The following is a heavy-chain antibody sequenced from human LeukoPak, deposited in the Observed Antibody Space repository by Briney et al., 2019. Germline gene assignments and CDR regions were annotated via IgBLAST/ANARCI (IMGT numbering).Heavy chain of an antibody. D-gene: IGHD2-8*01. Sequence: PGGSLRLSCAASGFIFSSYWMSWVRQAPGKGLEWVSSISSSSNYIYYADSVKGRFTISRDNAKNSLYLQMNSLRAEDTAVYYCASSEGGVHDAFDIWGQGTMVTVSS. CDR1: GFIFSSYW. CDR2: ISSSSNYI. CDR3: ASSEGGVHDAFDI. V-gene: IGHV3-21*01. J-gene: IGHJ3*02.